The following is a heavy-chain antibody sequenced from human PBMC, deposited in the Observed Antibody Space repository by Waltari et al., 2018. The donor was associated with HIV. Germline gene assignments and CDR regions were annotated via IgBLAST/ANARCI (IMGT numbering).Heavy chain of an antibody. CDR2: IYSGGST. V-gene: IGHV3-66*02. CDR1: GFTVSSNY. J-gene: IGHJ5*02. D-gene: IGHD6-13*01. CDR3: ARGIIAAAGNWFDP. Sequence: EVQLVESGGGLVQPGGSLRLSCAASGFTVSSNYMSWVRQAPGKGLEWVSVIYSGGSTYYPDSVKGRFTISRDNSKNTLYLQMNSLRAEDTAVYYCARGIIAAAGNWFDPWGQGTLVTVSS.